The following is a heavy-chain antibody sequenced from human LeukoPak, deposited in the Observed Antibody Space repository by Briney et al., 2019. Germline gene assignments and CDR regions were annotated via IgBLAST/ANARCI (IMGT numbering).Heavy chain of an antibody. J-gene: IGHJ4*02. CDR3: ARTYYYDSSNDY. CDR1: GGSVSSGSYY. V-gene: IGHV4-61*01. D-gene: IGHD3-22*01. Sequence: PSETLSLTCTVSGGSVSSGSYYWSWIRQPPGKGLEWIGYIYYSGSTNYNPSLKSRVTISVDTSKNQFSLKLSSVTAADTAVYYCARTYYYDSSNDYWGQGTLVTVSS. CDR2: IYYSGST.